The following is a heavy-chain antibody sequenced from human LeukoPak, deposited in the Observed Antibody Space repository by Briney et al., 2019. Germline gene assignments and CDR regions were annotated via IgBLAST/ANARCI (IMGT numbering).Heavy chain of an antibody. Sequence: GGSLRLSCAASGFTFSSYELYWVRQAPGKGLEWVSGINWNGGSTGYADSVKGRFTISRDSAKNALYLQMNSLTAEDTALYHCARVAYSSSYRRQLQMYYFDYWGQGALVTVSS. CDR1: GFTFSSYE. CDR2: INWNGGST. D-gene: IGHD6-6*01. V-gene: IGHV3-20*01. CDR3: ARVAYSSSYRRQLQMYYFDY. J-gene: IGHJ4*02.